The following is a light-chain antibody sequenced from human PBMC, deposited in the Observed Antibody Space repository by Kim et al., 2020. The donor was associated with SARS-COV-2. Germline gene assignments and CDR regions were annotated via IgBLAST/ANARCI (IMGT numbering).Light chain of an antibody. CDR3: QQDSNGPWIT. CDR2: DAS. Sequence: EIVLTQSPATLSLSPGQRATLSCRASRSVGTYLAWYQQKAGQPPRLLIYDASNRATGIPARFSGSGSGTDFTLTISSLDPEDFAVYYCQQDSNGPWITCGQGTRLEIK. J-gene: IGKJ5*01. CDR1: RSVGTY. V-gene: IGKV3-11*01.